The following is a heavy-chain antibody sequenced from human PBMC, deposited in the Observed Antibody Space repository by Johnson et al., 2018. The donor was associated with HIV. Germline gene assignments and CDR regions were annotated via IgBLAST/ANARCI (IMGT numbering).Heavy chain of an antibody. D-gene: IGHD6-6*01. CDR3: ARDRWYSSSSGGVDDAFDI. Sequence: QMLLVESGGGLVQPGRSLRLSCAASGFTFSSYAMHWVRQAPGKGLEWVAVISYDGSNKYYADSVKGRFTISRDNSKNTLYLQMNSLRAEDTAVYYCARDRWYSSSSGGVDDAFDIWGQGTMVTVSS. V-gene: IGHV3-30*04. CDR2: ISYDGSNK. J-gene: IGHJ3*02. CDR1: GFTFSSYA.